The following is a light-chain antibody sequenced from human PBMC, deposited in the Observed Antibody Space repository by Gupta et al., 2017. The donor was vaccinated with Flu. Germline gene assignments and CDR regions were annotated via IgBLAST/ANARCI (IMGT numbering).Light chain of an antibody. CDR3: AAWDDSLNGWV. CDR1: RSNIGSNT. CDR2: SSY. V-gene: IGLV1-44*01. J-gene: IGLJ3*02. Sequence: QSVLTQPPSASGTPGPWVTLSCSGSRSNIGSNTVNWYQQLPGTAPKFLIFSSYQRPSGVPDRFSGSMSGTSASLAISGLQSEDEADYYCAAWDDSLNGWVFGGGTKLIRP.